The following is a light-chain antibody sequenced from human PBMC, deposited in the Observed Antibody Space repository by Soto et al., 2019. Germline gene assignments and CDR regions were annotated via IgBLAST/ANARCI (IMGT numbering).Light chain of an antibody. V-gene: IGKV3-15*01. CDR1: QSVRSK. CDR2: DAS. Sequence: EIVLTQSPATLSVSPGERAALSCRASQSVRSKLAWYQQKPGQAPRHLINDASTRAPGIPDRFSGCGSGTEFPLTIGCLGCEDFGFYYCQQYNGWPLTFGQGTQVEIK. J-gene: IGKJ2*01. CDR3: QQYNGWPLT.